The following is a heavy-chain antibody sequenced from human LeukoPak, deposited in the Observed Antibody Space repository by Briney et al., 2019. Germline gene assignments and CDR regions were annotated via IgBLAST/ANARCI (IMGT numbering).Heavy chain of an antibody. J-gene: IGHJ6*02. D-gene: IGHD3-10*01. CDR2: ISSSGSTI. V-gene: IGHV3-11*01. Sequence: GGSLRLSCAASGFTFSDYYMSWIRQAPGKGLEWVSYISSSGSTIYYADSVKGRFTISRDNAKNSLYLQMNSLRAEDTAVYYCASGSGSLSLLYYGMDVWGQGTTVTVSS. CDR3: ASGSGSLSLLYYGMDV. CDR1: GFTFSDYY.